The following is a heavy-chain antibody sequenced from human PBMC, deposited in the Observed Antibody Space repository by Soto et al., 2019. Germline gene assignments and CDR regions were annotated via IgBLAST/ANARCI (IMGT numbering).Heavy chain of an antibody. J-gene: IGHJ6*02. V-gene: IGHV3-23*01. CDR2: ISGSGGST. CDR3: AKGPLVPNIAAAGTYYYYGMDV. CDR1: GFTFSSYA. D-gene: IGHD6-13*01. Sequence: GGSLRLSCAASGFTFSSYAMSWVRQAPGKGLEWVTAISGSGGSTYYADSVKGRFTISRDNSKNTLYLQMNSLRAEDTAVYYCAKGPLVPNIAAAGTYYYYGMDVWGQGTTVTVSS.